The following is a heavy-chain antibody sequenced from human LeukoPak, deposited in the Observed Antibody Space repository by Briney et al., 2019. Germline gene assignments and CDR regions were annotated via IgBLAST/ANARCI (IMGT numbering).Heavy chain of an antibody. Sequence: SETLSLPCTVSGGSISSSSYYWGWIRQPPGKGLECIGSIYYSGSTYYNPSPKSRVTISVDTTKNKFSLKQSSVTAADTAVYYCARPVGSGGSLLYAFDIWGQGTMVTVSS. CDR2: IYYSGST. V-gene: IGHV4-39*07. CDR3: ARPVGSGGSLLYAFDI. J-gene: IGHJ3*02. D-gene: IGHD2-15*01. CDR1: GGSISSSSYY.